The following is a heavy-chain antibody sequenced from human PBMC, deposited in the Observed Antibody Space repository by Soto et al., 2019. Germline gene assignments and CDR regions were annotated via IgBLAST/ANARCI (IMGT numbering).Heavy chain of an antibody. CDR2: IYPGDSDT. J-gene: IGHJ3*02. CDR1: GYSFTSFW. Sequence: LGESLKISCKGSGYSFTSFWIGWVRQMPGKGLEWMGIIYPGDSDTRYTPSFQGQVTISADKSISTAYLQWSSLKASDTAMYYCARQQIPGELTAFDIWGQGTMVTVSS. CDR3: ARQQIPGELTAFDI. D-gene: IGHD1-26*01. V-gene: IGHV5-51*01.